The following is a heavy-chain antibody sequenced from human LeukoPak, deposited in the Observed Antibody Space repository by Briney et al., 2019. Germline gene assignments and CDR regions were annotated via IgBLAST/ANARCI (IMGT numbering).Heavy chain of an antibody. CDR1: GFTFSSYG. Sequence: GGSLRLSCAASGFTFSSYGMHWVRQAPGKGLEWVAFIRYDGSNKYYADSVKGRFTISRDNAKNSLYLQMNSLRAEDTALYYCAKGPYSSSWYYWFDPWGQGTLVTVSS. CDR2: IRYDGSNK. D-gene: IGHD6-13*01. V-gene: IGHV3-30*02. CDR3: AKGPYSSSWYYWFDP. J-gene: IGHJ5*02.